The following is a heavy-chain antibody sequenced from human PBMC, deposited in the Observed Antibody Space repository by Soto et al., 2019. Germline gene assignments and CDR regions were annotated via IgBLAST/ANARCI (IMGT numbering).Heavy chain of an antibody. CDR3: ARSVAVPGAHIDY. J-gene: IGHJ4*02. V-gene: IGHV4-59*01. CDR1: GGSISGSY. D-gene: IGHD6-19*01. CDR2: VYYTGST. Sequence: KPSETLSLTCSVSGGSISGSYWSWIRQSPGKGLEWLGYVYYTGSTNYSPSLRSRVSISVDTSKNEFSLRLSSVTAADTAVYFCARSVAVPGAHIDYWGQRTQVTVSS.